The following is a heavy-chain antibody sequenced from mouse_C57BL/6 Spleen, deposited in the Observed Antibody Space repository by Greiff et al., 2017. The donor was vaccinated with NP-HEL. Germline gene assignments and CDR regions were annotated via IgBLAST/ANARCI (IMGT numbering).Heavy chain of an antibody. CDR2: IRLKSDNYAT. CDR1: GFTFSNYW. D-gene: IGHD1-1*01. V-gene: IGHV6-3*01. J-gene: IGHJ3*01. Sequence: EVKLEESGGGLVQPGGSMKLSCVASGFTFSNYWMNWVRQSPEKGLEWVAQIRLKSDNYATHYAESVKGRFTISRDDSKSSVYLQMNNVRAEDTGIYYCTGDYYGSSFQAWFAYWGQGTLVTVSA. CDR3: TGDYYGSSFQAWFAY.